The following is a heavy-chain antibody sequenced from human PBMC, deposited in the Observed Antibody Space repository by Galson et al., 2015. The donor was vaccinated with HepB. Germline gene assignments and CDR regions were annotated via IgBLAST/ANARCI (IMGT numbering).Heavy chain of an antibody. D-gene: IGHD3-22*01. J-gene: IGHJ3*02. Sequence: SLRLSCAASGFTLSSYSMNWVRQAPGKGLEWVSSISSSSSYIYYADSVKGRFTISRDNAKNSLYLQMNSLRAEDTAVYYCARHDSSGSDAFDIWGQGTMVTVSS. V-gene: IGHV3-21*01. CDR3: ARHDSSGSDAFDI. CDR2: ISSSSSYI. CDR1: GFTLSSYS.